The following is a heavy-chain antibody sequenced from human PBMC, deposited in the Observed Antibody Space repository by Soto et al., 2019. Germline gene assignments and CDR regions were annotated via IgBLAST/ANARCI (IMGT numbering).Heavy chain of an antibody. Sequence: QVQLQESGPGLVKPSQTLSLTCTVSGGSISSGGYYWSWIRQHPGKGLEWIGYIYYSGSTYYNPSLKSRVTISVDTSKNQFSLKLSSVTAGDTAVYYCATSEYCSGGSCYSGYWGQGTLVTVSS. CDR2: IYYSGST. CDR1: GGSISSGGYY. D-gene: IGHD2-15*01. V-gene: IGHV4-31*03. CDR3: ATSEYCSGGSCYSGY. J-gene: IGHJ4*02.